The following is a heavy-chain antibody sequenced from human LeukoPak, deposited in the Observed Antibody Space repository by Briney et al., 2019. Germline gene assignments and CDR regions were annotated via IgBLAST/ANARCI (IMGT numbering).Heavy chain of an antibody. D-gene: IGHD3/OR15-3a*01. V-gene: IGHV4-4*07. J-gene: IGHJ4*02. Sequence: TSDTLSLTCTVSGGAISGYYWSWIRQPAGKGLEWLGRVYSSGSTKYNPSLESRVTMSVDTSKNQFSLKLNFVTAADTAVYYCARVGSGYDFLDYWGQGTLVTVSS. CDR3: ARVGSGYDFLDY. CDR1: GGAISGYY. CDR2: VYSSGST.